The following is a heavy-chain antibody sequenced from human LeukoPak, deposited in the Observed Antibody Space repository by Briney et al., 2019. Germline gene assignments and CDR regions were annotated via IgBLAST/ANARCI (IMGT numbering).Heavy chain of an antibody. CDR1: GASISSGGYY. V-gene: IGHV4-31*03. CDR3: ARGAGTTVFDY. D-gene: IGHD1-7*01. J-gene: IGHJ4*02. Sequence: PSETLSLTCTVSGASISSGGYYWSWIRQHPGKGLEWIGYIYYSGSTYYNPSLKSRVTISVDTSKNQFSLKLSSVTAADTAVYYCARGAGTTVFDYWGQGTLVTVSS. CDR2: IYYSGST.